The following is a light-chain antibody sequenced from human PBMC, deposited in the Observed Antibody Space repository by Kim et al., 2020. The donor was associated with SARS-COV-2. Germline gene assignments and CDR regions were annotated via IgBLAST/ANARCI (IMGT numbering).Light chain of an antibody. CDR3: QKYNSAPWT. V-gene: IGKV1-27*01. Sequence: DIQMTQSRSSLSASVGDRVIITCRASQDIANSLAWYQQKPGKVPQVLIYAASTLQSGVPSRFSGSGSGTEFTLTIGSLQTEDVATYYCQKYNSAPWTFGPGTKVDIK. CDR2: AAS. J-gene: IGKJ1*01. CDR1: QDIANS.